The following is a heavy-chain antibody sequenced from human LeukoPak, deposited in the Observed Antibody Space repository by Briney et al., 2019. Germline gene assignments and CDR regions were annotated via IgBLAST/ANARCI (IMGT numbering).Heavy chain of an antibody. D-gene: IGHD3-22*01. CDR3: ARENYDSSGYPAGYFDY. CDR1: GFTFSSYP. V-gene: IGHV3-30*04. CDR2: ISYDGTIQ. J-gene: IGHJ4*02. Sequence: PGGSLRLSCAAAGFTFSSYPMHWVRQAPGKGLEWVAVISYDGTIQRYADSVKGRFTISRDNAKNSLYLQMNSLRAEDTAVYYCARENYDSSGYPAGYFDYWGQGTLVTVSS.